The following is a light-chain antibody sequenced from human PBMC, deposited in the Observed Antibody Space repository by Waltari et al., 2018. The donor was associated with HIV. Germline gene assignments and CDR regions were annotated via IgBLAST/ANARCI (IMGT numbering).Light chain of an antibody. V-gene: IGKV1-12*01. CDR3: QQADSFPHT. CDR1: QSGGTS. CDR2: EAS. Sequence: DTQMTQFPSSVSASVGGRVPTSCRASQSGGTSVAWYQQKPGRTPKLIIFEASRLQPGVPSRFSGSGSGTYFTLTISSLQPEDLATYYCQQADSFPHTFGQGT. J-gene: IGKJ2*01.